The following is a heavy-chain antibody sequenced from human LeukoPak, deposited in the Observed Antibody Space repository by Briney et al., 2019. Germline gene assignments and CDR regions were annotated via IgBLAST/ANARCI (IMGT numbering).Heavy chain of an antibody. Sequence: SQTLSLTCTVSGGSISSGDYYWGWIRQPPGKGLEWLGSIYYSGSTYYNPSLKSRVPISVDTSKNQFSLKLSSVTAADTAVYYCARHPYDFWSGYSPDYWGQGTLVTVSS. V-gene: IGHV4-39*01. J-gene: IGHJ4*02. D-gene: IGHD3-3*01. CDR2: IYYSGST. CDR1: GGSISSGDYY. CDR3: ARHPYDFWSGYSPDY.